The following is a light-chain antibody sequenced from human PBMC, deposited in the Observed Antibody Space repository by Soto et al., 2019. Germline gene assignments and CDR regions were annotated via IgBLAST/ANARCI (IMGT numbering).Light chain of an antibody. V-gene: IGLV1-44*01. Sequence: QAVVTQPPSASGTPGQRVTISCSGSSSNIGSNTVNWYQQLPGTAPKLLIYSNIQRPSGVPDRFSGSKSGTSASLAISGLQSEDEADYYCAAWDDSLNGRVFGTGTKVTVL. CDR2: SNI. CDR3: AAWDDSLNGRV. CDR1: SSNIGSNT. J-gene: IGLJ1*01.